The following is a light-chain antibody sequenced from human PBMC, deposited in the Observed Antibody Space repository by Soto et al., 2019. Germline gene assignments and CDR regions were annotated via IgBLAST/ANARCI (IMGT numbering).Light chain of an antibody. Sequence: QAVVTQPPSASASLGASVTLTCTLSSGYSNYKVDWYQQRPGKGPRFVMRVGAGGIVGSKGDGIPDRFSVLGSGLNRYLTINNIQEEDESDYHCGADHGSGSNFVSYVVFGGGTQLTVL. V-gene: IGLV9-49*01. CDR3: GADHGSGSNFVSYVV. CDR2: VGAGGIVG. J-gene: IGLJ2*01. CDR1: SGYSNYK.